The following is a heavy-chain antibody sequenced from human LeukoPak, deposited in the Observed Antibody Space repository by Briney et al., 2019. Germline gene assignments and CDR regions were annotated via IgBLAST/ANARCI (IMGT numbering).Heavy chain of an antibody. Sequence: SETLSLTCTVSGGSISSYYWSWIRQPPGKGLEWVGYIHYTGNTNYNPSLRSRVSISVDTSKNQFSLKLSSVTAADTAVYYCARHQWLTYDAFDIWGQGTMVTVSS. CDR3: ARHQWLTYDAFDI. CDR1: GGSISSYY. CDR2: IHYTGNT. D-gene: IGHD6-19*01. V-gene: IGHV4-59*08. J-gene: IGHJ3*02.